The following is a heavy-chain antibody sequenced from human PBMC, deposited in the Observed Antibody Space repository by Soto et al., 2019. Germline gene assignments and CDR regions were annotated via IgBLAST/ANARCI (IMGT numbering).Heavy chain of an antibody. V-gene: IGHV3-74*01. CDR3: ASPMSNYNYFYYMDV. D-gene: IGHD3-22*01. CDR1: GFTFSAYW. J-gene: IGHJ6*03. CDR2: INSDGSRT. Sequence: PGGSLKLSCAAFGFTFSAYWIYGFRQHPGKGLVWVSRINSDGSRTNYADSVKGRFTISRDNAKNTLYLQMNSLRAEDMAIYYCASPMSNYNYFYYMDVWGKGTTVTVSS.